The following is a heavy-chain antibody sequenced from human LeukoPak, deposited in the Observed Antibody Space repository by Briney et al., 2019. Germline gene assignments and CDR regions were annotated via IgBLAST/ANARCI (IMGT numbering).Heavy chain of an antibody. CDR2: TYSGSDT. CDR3: TREWGAAADY. CDR1: GFTFSSYA. Sequence: PGGSLRLSCAASGFTFSSYAMSWVRQAPGKGLEWVSVTYSGSDTYYADSVKGRFTLSRDSSKNTLYLQMNSLRPEDTAVYYCTREWGAAADYWGQGTLVTVSS. D-gene: IGHD6-13*01. J-gene: IGHJ4*02. V-gene: IGHV3-66*02.